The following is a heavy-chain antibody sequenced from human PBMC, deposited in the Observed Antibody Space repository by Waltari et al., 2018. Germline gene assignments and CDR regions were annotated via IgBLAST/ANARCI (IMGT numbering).Heavy chain of an antibody. V-gene: IGHV1-69*04. CDR3: ARDGGPYGGPYFDY. J-gene: IGHJ4*02. D-gene: IGHD4-17*01. CDR2: IIPILGIA. CDR1: GGTFSSYA. Sequence: QVQLVQSGAEVKKPGSSVKVSCKASGGTFSSYALSWVRQAPGQGLEWMGGIIPILGIANYAQKFQGRVTITADESTSTAYMELSSLRSEDTAVYYCARDGGPYGGPYFDYWGQGTLVTVSS.